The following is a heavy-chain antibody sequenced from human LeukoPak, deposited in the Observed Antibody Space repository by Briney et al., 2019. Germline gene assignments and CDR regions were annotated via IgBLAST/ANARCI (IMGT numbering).Heavy chain of an antibody. CDR1: GFTFSSYA. J-gene: IGHJ6*03. CDR3: ALTDDYGDPDYYYYYMDV. V-gene: IGHV3-23*01. Sequence: GGSLRLSCAASGFTFSSYAMSWVRQAPGQGLEWVSVISASDGSTYYADSVKGRFTISRDNSKNTLYLQMNSLRAEDTAVYYCALTDDYGDPDYYYYYMDVWGKGTTVTVSS. D-gene: IGHD4-17*01. CDR2: ISASDGST.